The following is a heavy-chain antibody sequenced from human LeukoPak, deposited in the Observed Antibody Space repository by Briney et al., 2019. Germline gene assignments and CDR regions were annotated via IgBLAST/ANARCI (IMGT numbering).Heavy chain of an antibody. D-gene: IGHD5-12*01. CDR1: GFTFSDYY. J-gene: IGHJ3*02. CDR2: ISSSGSTI. CDR3: ASEWMGRAFDI. Sequence: GGSLRLSCAASGFTFSDYYMSWIRQAPGKGLEWVSYISSSGSTIYYADSVKGRFTISRDNSKNTLYLQMNSLRAEDTAVYYCASEWMGRAFDIWGQGTMVTVSS. V-gene: IGHV3-11*04.